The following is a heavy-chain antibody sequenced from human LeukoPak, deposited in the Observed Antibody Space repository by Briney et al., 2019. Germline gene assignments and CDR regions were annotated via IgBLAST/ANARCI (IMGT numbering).Heavy chain of an antibody. Sequence: APVKPSCKASGYRFTAHYMNWVPQAPGQGLDWMGWINPNNGGTNYAERVQGRVTMTGDTSITTAYMKLSGLRADDTAVYFCARGRGITATGTDRNLQGWGQGILVTV. CDR3: ARGRGITATGTDRNLQG. CDR1: GYRFTAHY. J-gene: IGHJ1*01. CDR2: INPNNGGT. D-gene: IGHD6-13*01. V-gene: IGHV1-2*02.